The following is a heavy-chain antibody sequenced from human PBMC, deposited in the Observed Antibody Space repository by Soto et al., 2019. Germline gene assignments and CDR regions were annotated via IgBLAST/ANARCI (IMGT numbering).Heavy chain of an antibody. J-gene: IGHJ4*02. D-gene: IGHD6-13*01. CDR1: GFTFSDYY. CDR3: ASGSAGGTGFDY. V-gene: IGHV3-11*01. Sequence: QVQLVESGGGLVKPGGSLRLSCAASGFTFSDYYMSWIRQAPETGLEWISYISSDGSTIFYADSVKGRFTISRDNAKNSLYLQMNSLRAEDTAVYYCASGSAGGTGFDYWGQGTLVTVSS. CDR2: ISSDGSTI.